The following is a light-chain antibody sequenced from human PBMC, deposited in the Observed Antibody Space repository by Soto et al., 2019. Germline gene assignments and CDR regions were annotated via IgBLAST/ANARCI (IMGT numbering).Light chain of an antibody. Sequence: QSVLTQPASVSGSPGQSITISGTGSSSDVGGYNYVSWYQQHPGKAPRLMIYEVSNRPSGVSNRFSGSKSGNTASLTISGLQAEDEADYYCSSYTSSSSNFVFGSGTKVTV. CDR3: SSYTSSSSNFV. J-gene: IGLJ1*01. CDR1: SSDVGGYNY. CDR2: EVS. V-gene: IGLV2-14*01.